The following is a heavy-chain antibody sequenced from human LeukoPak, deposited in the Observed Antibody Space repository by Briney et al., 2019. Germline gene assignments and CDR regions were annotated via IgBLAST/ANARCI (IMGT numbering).Heavy chain of an antibody. Sequence: TSETLSLTCTVSGGSISSYYWSWIRQPPGKGLEWIGYIYYSGSTNYNPSLRSRVTMSVDTSKNQFSLKLSSVTAADTAVYYCARRKDGYNRYYFDYWGQGTLVTVSS. V-gene: IGHV4-59*08. CDR2: IYYSGST. CDR1: GGSISSYY. J-gene: IGHJ4*02. CDR3: ARRKDGYNRYYFDY. D-gene: IGHD5-24*01.